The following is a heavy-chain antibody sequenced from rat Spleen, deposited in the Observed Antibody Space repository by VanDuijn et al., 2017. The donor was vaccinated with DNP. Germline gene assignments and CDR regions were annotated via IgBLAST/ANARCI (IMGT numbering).Heavy chain of an antibody. CDR3: ATEDYGYPFAY. Sequence: EVQLVESGGGLVQPGRSLKLSCAASVFTFTNYDMAWVRQDPEKGLEWVATISIGGGGTYYPDSVKGRFTISRDNAKNTLYLQMNSLRSEDTATYYCATEDYGYPFAYWGQGVMVTVSS. V-gene: IGHV5-27*01. J-gene: IGHJ2*01. CDR2: ISIGGGGT. D-gene: IGHD1-6*01. CDR1: VFTFTNYD.